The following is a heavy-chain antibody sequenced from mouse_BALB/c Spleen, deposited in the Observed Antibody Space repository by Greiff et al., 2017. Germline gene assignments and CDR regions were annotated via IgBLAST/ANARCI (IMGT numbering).Heavy chain of an antibody. Sequence: EVKLMESGGGLVQPGGSLRLSCATSGFTFTDYYMSWVRQPPGKALEWLGFIRNKANGYTTEYSASVKGRFTISRDNSQSILYLQMNTLRAEDSATYYCARDIYRFAYWGQGTLVTVSA. CDR2: IRNKANGYTT. V-gene: IGHV7-3*02. D-gene: IGHD2-12*01. CDR1: GFTFTDYY. CDR3: ARDIYRFAY. J-gene: IGHJ3*01.